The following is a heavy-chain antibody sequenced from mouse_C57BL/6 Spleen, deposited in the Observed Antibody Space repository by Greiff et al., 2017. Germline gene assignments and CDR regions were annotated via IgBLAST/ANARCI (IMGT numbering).Heavy chain of an antibody. V-gene: IGHV1-15*01. CDR3: TRSPPYSNYSYYAMDY. CDR1: GYTFTDYE. D-gene: IGHD2-5*01. Sequence: QVQLKQSGAELVRPGASVTLSCKASGYTFTDYEMHWVKQTPVHGLEWIGAIDPETGGTAYNQKFKGKAILTADKSSSTAYMELRSLTSEDSAVYYCTRSPPYSNYSYYAMDYWGQGTSVTVSS. CDR2: IDPETGGT. J-gene: IGHJ4*01.